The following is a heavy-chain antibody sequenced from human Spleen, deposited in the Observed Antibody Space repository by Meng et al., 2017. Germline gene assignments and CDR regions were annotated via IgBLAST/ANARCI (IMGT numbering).Heavy chain of an antibody. CDR3: TRDDYGDYGFDY. V-gene: IGHV3-72*01. CDR1: GFTFSDHY. Sequence: GESLKISCAASGFTFSDHYMDWVRQAPGKGLEWVGRTRNRANSYTTDYAASVKGRFTISRDDSKNSLYLQMNSLKTEDTAVYYCTRDDYGDYGFDYWGQGTLVTVSS. D-gene: IGHD4-17*01. J-gene: IGHJ4*02. CDR2: TRNRANSYTT.